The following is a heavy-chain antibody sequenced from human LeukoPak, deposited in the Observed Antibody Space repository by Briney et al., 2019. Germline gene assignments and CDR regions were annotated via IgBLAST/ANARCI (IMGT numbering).Heavy chain of an antibody. D-gene: IGHD3-22*01. V-gene: IGHV4-34*01. J-gene: IGHJ5*02. Sequence: SETLSLTCAVYGGSFSGYYWSWIRQPPGKGLEWIGEINHSGSTNYNPSLKSRVTISVDTSKNQFSLKLSSVTAADTAVYYCAITSGYHSYNWFDPWGQGTLVTVSS. CDR1: GGSFSGYY. CDR3: AITSGYHSYNWFDP. CDR2: INHSGST.